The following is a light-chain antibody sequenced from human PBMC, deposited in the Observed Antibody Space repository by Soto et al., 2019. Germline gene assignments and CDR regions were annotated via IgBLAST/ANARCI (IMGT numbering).Light chain of an antibody. CDR1: QSIGSW. Sequence: DIQMTQSPSSVSASVGDRVTITCRASQSIGSWLAWYQQKPGKAPKLLIYAASSLQGAVPSRFSGRGSGTDFTLTISSLHPEDFATYYCQQANSFPYTFGQGTKLEIK. CDR3: QQANSFPYT. J-gene: IGKJ2*01. CDR2: AAS. V-gene: IGKV1D-12*01.